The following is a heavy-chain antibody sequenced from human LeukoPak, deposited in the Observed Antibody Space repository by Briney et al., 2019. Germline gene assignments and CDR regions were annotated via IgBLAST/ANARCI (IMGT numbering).Heavy chain of an antibody. CDR3: ARESTMIADFNWFDP. CDR2: IKQDGSEK. Sequence: GGSLRLSCAASGFTFSSYSMSWVRQAPGKGLEWVANIKQDGSEKYYVDSVKGRFTISRDNAKNSLYLQMNSLRAEDTAVYYCARESTMIADFNWFDPWGQGTLVTVSS. J-gene: IGHJ5*02. D-gene: IGHD3-22*01. CDR1: GFTFSSYS. V-gene: IGHV3-7*01.